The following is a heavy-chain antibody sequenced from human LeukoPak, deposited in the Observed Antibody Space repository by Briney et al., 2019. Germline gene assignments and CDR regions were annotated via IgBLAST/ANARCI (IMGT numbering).Heavy chain of an antibody. CDR3: ARLQHYGSGSPIGADPFDI. CDR2: IYYSGST. V-gene: IGHV4-39*01. Sequence: SETLSLTCAVSGGSISSSSYYWGWIRQPPGKGLEWIGSIYYSGSTYYNPSLKSRVTISVDTSKNQFSLRLTSVTAADTAVYYCARLQHYGSGSPIGADPFDIWGQGTTVTVSS. J-gene: IGHJ3*02. CDR1: GGSISSSSYY. D-gene: IGHD3-10*01.